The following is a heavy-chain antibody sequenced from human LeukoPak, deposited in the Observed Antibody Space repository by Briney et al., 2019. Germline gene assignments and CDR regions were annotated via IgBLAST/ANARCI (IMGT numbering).Heavy chain of an antibody. Sequence: GGSLRLSCAASGFTFSSYAIHWVRQAPGKGLEWVAVISYDGSNKYYADSVKGRFTISRDNSKNTLYLQMNSLRAEDTAVYYCARDIRVFDWLFQTDYWGQGTLVTVSS. CDR2: ISYDGSNK. J-gene: IGHJ4*02. CDR1: GFTFSSYA. D-gene: IGHD3-9*01. V-gene: IGHV3-30-3*01. CDR3: ARDIRVFDWLFQTDY.